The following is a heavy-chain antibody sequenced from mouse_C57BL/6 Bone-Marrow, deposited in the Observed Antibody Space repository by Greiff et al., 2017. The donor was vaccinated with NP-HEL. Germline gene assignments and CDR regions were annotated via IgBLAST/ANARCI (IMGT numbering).Heavy chain of an antibody. CDR1: GYTFTEYT. CDR3: ARHEEGLGEGGNYFDY. V-gene: IGHV1-62-2*01. CDR2: FYPGGGSI. D-gene: IGHD4-1*01. Sequence: QVQLKQSGAELVKPGASVKLSCKASGYTFTEYTIHWVKQRSGKGLAGIGWFYPGGGSIKYNEKFKDKATLTADKSSSTVYMELSRLTSEDSAVYFCARHEEGLGEGGNYFDYWGQGTTLTVSS. J-gene: IGHJ2*01.